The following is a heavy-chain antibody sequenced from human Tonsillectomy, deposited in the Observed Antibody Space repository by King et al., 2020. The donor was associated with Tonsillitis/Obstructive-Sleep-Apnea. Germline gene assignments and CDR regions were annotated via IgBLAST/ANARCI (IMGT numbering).Heavy chain of an antibody. V-gene: IGHV4-34*01. D-gene: IGHD4-17*01. CDR3: AGSSDYGDYRGNWFDP. J-gene: IGHJ5*02. CDR1: GGSFSGYY. Sequence: QVQLQQWGAGLLKPSETLSLTCAVYGGSFSGYYWSWIRQPPGRGLEWLGEVNHSGSTNYNPSLKSRVTISVATPKTQFALKLSSVTAAGTAGYYCAGSSDYGDYRGNWFDPWGQGTLVTVSS. CDR2: VNHSGST.